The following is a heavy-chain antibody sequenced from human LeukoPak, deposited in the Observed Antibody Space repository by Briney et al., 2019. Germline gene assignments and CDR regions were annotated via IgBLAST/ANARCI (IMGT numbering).Heavy chain of an antibody. V-gene: IGHV4-4*07. CDR2: IYTSGST. Sequence: SETLSLTCTVSGGSISSYYWSWIRQPAGKGLEWIGRIYTSGSTNYNPSLKSRATMSVDTSKNQFSLKLSSVTAADTAVYYCARGSPDILTDRINNWFDPWGQGTLVTVSS. CDR3: ARGSPDILTDRINNWFDP. D-gene: IGHD3-9*01. CDR1: GGSISSYY. J-gene: IGHJ5*02.